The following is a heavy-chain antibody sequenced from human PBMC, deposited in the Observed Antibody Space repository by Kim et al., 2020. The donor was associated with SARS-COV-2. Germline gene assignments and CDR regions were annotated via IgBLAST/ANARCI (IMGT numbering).Heavy chain of an antibody. CDR3: ARGKYNWNYGGDYYYYGMDV. CDR1: GGSISSYY. Sequence: SETLSLTCTVSGGSISSYYWSWIRQPPGKGLEWIGYIYYSGSTNYNPSLKSRVTISVDTSKNQFSLKLSSVTAADTAVYYCARGKYNWNYGGDYYYYGMDVWGQGTTVTVSS. CDR2: IYYSGST. J-gene: IGHJ6*02. V-gene: IGHV4-59*13. D-gene: IGHD1-7*01.